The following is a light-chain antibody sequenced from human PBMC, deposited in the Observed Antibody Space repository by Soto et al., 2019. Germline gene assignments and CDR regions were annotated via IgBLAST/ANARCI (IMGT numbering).Light chain of an antibody. CDR1: QSVLYSSKNKNY. V-gene: IGKV4-1*01. J-gene: IGKJ4*01. CDR3: QQYYSTPLI. CDR2: WAS. Sequence: DIVMTQSPDSLAVSLGERATINCKSSQSVLYSSKNKNYLAWYQQKPGQPPKLLIYWASTREPGVPDRFSGSGYGTDFTLTISSLQAEDVAVYYGQQYYSTPLIFGGGTKVEIK.